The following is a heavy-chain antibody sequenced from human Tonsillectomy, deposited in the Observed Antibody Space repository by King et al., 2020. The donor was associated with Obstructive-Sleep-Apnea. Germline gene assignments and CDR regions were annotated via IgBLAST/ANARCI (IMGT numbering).Heavy chain of an antibody. CDR2: ISGSGVGT. J-gene: IGHJ6*02. CDR3: AKAYYGSGSYSYYYYGMDV. V-gene: IGHV3-23*04. D-gene: IGHD3-10*01. Sequence: QLVQSGGGLVHPGGSLRLSCAASGFTFSSYAINWVRQAPGKGLEWVSAISGSGVGTYYADSVKGRFTISRDNSKNTLYLQMNSLRAEDTAVYYCAKAYYGSGSYSYYYYGMDVWGQGITVTVSS. CDR1: GFTFSSYA.